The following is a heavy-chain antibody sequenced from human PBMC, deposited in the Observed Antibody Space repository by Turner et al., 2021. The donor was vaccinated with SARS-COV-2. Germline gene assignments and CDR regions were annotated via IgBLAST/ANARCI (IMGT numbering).Heavy chain of an antibody. CDR3: VKTNDLRAAWTQFVS. D-gene: IGHD5-18*01. V-gene: IGHV3-23*01. J-gene: IGHJ4*02. CDR1: GFTFSSYA. Sequence: EVQLLESGGGLVQPGGSLRLSCAASGFTFSSYAMSWVRQAPGKGLEWVSSISDGDGGFWLLYSEAVKGRFTISRDNAAKIMYLQMSSLRIEDTARYHCVKTNDLRAAWTQFVSWGQGTMVTVSS. CDR2: ISDGDGGFWL.